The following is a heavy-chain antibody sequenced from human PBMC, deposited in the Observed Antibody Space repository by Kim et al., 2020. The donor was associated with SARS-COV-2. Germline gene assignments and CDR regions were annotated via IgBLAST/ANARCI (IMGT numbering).Heavy chain of an antibody. CDR3: ARGGNYYGSGSYYSPPNW. CDR1: GGSFSGYY. D-gene: IGHD3-10*01. Sequence: SETLSLTCAVYGGSFSGYYWSWIRQPPGKGLEWIGEINHSGSTNYNPSLKSRVTISVDTSKNQFSLKLSSVTAADTAVYYCARGGNYYGSGSYYSPPNW. J-gene: IGHJ5*01. CDR2: INHSGST. V-gene: IGHV4-34*01.